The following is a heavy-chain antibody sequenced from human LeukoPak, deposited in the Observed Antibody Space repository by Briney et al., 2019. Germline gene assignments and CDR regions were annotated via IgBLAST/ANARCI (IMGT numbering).Heavy chain of an antibody. D-gene: IGHD1-26*01. CDR1: GGSISSSSYY. J-gene: IGHJ4*02. V-gene: IGHV4-39*07. CDR3: ARSSSVGATTSFDY. CDR2: IYYSGST. Sequence: SETLSLTCTVSGGSISSSSYYWGWLRQPPGKGLEWIGSIYYSGSTYYNPSLKSRVTISVDTSKNQFSLKLSSVTAADTAVYYCARSSSVGATTSFDYWGQGTLVTVSS.